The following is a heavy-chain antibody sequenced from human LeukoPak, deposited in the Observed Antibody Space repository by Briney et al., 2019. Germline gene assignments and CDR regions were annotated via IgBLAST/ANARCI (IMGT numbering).Heavy chain of an antibody. Sequence: ASVKVSCKASGYTFTSYDINWVRQATGQALDWMGWMNPNSGNTGYAQKFQGRVTMTRNTSISTAYMELSSLRSEDTAVYYCARNNEKYSYGVDYWGQGTLVTVSS. J-gene: IGHJ4*02. CDR1: GYTFTSYD. V-gene: IGHV1-8*01. CDR2: MNPNSGNT. CDR3: ARNNEKYSYGVDY. D-gene: IGHD5-18*01.